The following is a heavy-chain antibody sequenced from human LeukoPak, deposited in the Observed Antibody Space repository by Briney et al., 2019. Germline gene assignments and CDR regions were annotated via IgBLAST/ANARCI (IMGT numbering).Heavy chain of an antibody. CDR1: GFTFSSYG. V-gene: IGHV3-30*03. CDR2: ISYDGSNK. Sequence: GGSLRLSCAASGFTFSSYGMHWVRQAPGKGLEWVAVISYDGSNKYYADSVKGRFTISRDNSKNTLYLQMNSLRAEDTAVYYCARVQAAAGYDAFDIWGQGTMVTVSS. D-gene: IGHD6-13*01. J-gene: IGHJ3*02. CDR3: ARVQAAAGYDAFDI.